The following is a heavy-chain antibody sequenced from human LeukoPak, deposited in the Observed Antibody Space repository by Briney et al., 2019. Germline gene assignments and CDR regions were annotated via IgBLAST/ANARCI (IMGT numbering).Heavy chain of an antibody. J-gene: IGHJ4*02. CDR2: ISYDGSNK. CDR3: ARGAEAGPFYFAS. D-gene: IGHD6-19*01. CDR1: GFTFSSYA. Sequence: RSLRLSCAASGFTFSSYAMHWVRQAPGKGLEWVAVISYDGSNKYYADSVKGRFTISRGNSKNTLYLQMNSLRAEDTAVYYCARGAEAGPFYFASWGQGTLVTVSS. V-gene: IGHV3-30*04.